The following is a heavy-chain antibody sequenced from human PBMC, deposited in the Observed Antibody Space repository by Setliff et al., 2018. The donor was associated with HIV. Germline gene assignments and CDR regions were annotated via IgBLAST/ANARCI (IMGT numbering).Heavy chain of an antibody. J-gene: IGHJ5*01. D-gene: IGHD3-3*01. CDR3: ARNHFGVPGDS. CDR2: AYASGYA. CDR1: GGSITFGSYY. V-gene: IGHV4-61*09. Sequence: ASETLSLTCTVSGGSITFGSYYWSWIRRPAGGGLEWIGHAYASGYANLNPPLRRRVRMSDDTSKNQYSLTLTSLTAADTGICYCARNHFGVPGDSWGQGIQVTVSS.